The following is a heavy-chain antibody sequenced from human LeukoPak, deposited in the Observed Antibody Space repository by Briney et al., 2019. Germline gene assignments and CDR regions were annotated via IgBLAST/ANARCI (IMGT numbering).Heavy chain of an antibody. CDR2: IYYSGST. D-gene: IGHD3-10*01. CDR1: GASISSSSYY. V-gene: IGHV4-39*01. J-gene: IGHJ3*02. Sequence: SESLSLTCTVSGASISSSSYYWGWIRQPPGKGLEWIGNIYYSGSTYYNPSLKSRVTISVDSSNNQFSLKLSSVTAADTAVYYCARRGEGGRAFHIWVQGTMVTVSS. CDR3: ARRGEGGRAFHI.